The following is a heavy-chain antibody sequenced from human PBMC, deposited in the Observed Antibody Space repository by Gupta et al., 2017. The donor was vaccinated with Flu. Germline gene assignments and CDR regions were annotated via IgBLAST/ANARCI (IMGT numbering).Heavy chain of an antibody. CDR3: ASFASGGFGESHFDY. J-gene: IGHJ4*02. CDR1: GGTFSSYA. CDR2: IIPIFGTA. V-gene: IGHV1-69*06. D-gene: IGHD3-10*01. Sequence: QVQLVQSGAEVKKPGSSVKVSCKASGGTFSSYAISWVRQAPGQGLEWMGGIIPIFGTANYAQKFQGRVTITAEKSTSTAYMELSSLRSEDTAVYYCASFASGGFGESHFDYWGQGTLVTVSS.